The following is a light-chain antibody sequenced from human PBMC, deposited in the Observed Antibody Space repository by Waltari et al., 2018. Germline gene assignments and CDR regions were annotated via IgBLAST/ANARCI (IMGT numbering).Light chain of an antibody. CDR3: QQYDSYWT. CDR2: KAS. Sequence: IQMTQSPSTLSASVGDSVTITCRASQSVNSWVAWYQQKPRKAPKLLIFKASNLESGVPSRFSGSGSGTEFTLTISSLQPDDFATYHCQQYDSYWTFGQGTKVEIK. J-gene: IGKJ1*01. CDR1: QSVNSW. V-gene: IGKV1-5*03.